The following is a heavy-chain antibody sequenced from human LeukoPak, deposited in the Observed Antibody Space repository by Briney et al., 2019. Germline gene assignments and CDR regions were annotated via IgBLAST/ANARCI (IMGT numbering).Heavy chain of an antibody. CDR2: ISGSGGST. CDR1: GFTFSSYG. CDR3: AKELYSSSWYDY. D-gene: IGHD6-13*01. V-gene: IGHV3-23*01. Sequence: GGTLRLSCAASGFTFSSYGMSWVRQAPGKGLEWVSAISGSGGSTYYADSVKGRFTISRDNSKNTLYLQMNSLRAEDTAVYYCAKELYSSSWYDYWGQGTLVTVSS. J-gene: IGHJ4*02.